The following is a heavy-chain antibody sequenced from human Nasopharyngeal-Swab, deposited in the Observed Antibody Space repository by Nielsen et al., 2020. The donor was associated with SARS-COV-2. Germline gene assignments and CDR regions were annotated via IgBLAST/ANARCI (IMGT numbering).Heavy chain of an antibody. CDR2: IIPIFGTA. J-gene: IGHJ4*02. CDR1: GGTVSSYA. Sequence: SVKVSCKASGGTVSSYAISWVLQAPGQGLEWMGGIIPIFGTANYAQKFQGRVTITADESTSTAYMELSSLRSEDTAVYYCARCLVLGAARYFDYWGQGTLVTVSS. CDR3: ARCLVLGAARYFDY. D-gene: IGHD6-6*01. V-gene: IGHV1-69*13.